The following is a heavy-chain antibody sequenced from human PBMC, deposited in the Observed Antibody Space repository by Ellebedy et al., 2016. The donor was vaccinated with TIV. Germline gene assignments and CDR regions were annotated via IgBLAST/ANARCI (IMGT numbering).Heavy chain of an antibody. J-gene: IGHJ4*02. Sequence: AASVKVSCKASGIPFSSSAMHWVRQARGQRLEWIGWVVVGSGNTNYAQKFQDRVTISGDLSTSTAYLQLSSLRFDDTAVYYCAADLGIQLRFDSWGQGTLVTVSS. V-gene: IGHV1-58*02. CDR1: GIPFSSSA. D-gene: IGHD5-18*01. CDR3: AADLGIQLRFDS. CDR2: VVVGSGNT.